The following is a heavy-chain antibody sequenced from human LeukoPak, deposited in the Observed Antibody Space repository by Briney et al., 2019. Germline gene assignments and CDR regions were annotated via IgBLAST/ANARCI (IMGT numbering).Heavy chain of an antibody. J-gene: IGHJ4*02. Sequence: GESLKISCKGSGYSFTSYWIGWVRQMPGKGLEWMGIIYPGDSNTRYSPSFQGQVTNSADKSISTAYLQWSSLKASDTAMYYCASATSYSSSWLSPFDYWGQGTLVTVSS. CDR2: IYPGDSNT. V-gene: IGHV5-51*01. CDR1: GYSFTSYW. CDR3: ASATSYSSSWLSPFDY. D-gene: IGHD6-13*01.